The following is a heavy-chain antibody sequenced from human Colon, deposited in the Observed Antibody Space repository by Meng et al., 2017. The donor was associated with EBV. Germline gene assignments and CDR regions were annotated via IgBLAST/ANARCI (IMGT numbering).Heavy chain of an antibody. D-gene: IGHD6-13*01. CDR2: VSYDGTNE. V-gene: IGHV3-30*18. J-gene: IGHJ4*02. CDR1: GFIFSNYG. Sequence: HLMEAGGGVVQPGRSLRLSCAASGFIFSNYGMHWVRQAPGKGLEWVAGVSYDGTNEYYADSLAGRFTISRDNSNNVVYLQMNSLRAVDTAVYYCAKEIGTRSSNWYIDSWGQGTLVTVSS. CDR3: AKEIGTRSSNWYIDS.